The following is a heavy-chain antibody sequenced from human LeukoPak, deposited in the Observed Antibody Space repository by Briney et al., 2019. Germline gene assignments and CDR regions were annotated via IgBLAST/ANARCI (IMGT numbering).Heavy chain of an antibody. CDR3: AREEMATIGYFDY. J-gene: IGHJ4*02. V-gene: IGHV3-66*01. CDR1: GFTVSSKY. Sequence: GGSLRLSCAASGFTVSSKYMSWVRQVPGKVLECVSVIYSGGNTYYADSVKGRFTISRDNSKNTLYLQMNSLRAEDTAVYYCAREEMATIGYFDYWGQGTLVTVSS. CDR2: IYSGGNT. D-gene: IGHD5-24*01.